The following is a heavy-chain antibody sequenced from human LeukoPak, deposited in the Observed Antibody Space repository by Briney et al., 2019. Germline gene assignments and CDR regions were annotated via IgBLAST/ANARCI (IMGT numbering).Heavy chain of an antibody. J-gene: IGHJ3*02. Sequence: HSGGSLRLSCAASGFTFSSYWMSWVRQAPGKGLEWVANIKQDGSEKYYVDSVKGRFTISRDNAKNSLYLQMNSLRAEDTAVYYCARIGGYYDFWSGFVGAFDIWGQGTMVTVSS. D-gene: IGHD3-3*01. V-gene: IGHV3-7*01. CDR3: ARIGGYYDFWSGFVGAFDI. CDR1: GFTFSSYW. CDR2: IKQDGSEK.